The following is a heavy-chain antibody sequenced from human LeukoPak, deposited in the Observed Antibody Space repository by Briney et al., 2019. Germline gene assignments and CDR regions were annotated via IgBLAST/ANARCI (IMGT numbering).Heavy chain of an antibody. CDR1: GFTFSTYS. J-gene: IGHJ6*02. CDR3: ARTNIYDPRGWDYYHYYGMDV. CDR2: ISSNNRYI. D-gene: IGHD2/OR15-2a*01. V-gene: IGHV3-21*01. Sequence: GGSLRLSCAASGFTFSTYSMNWVRQAPGKGLEWVSSISSNNRYIYYADSVKGRFTISRDNAKNSLYLQMNSLRDEDTAVYYCARTNIYDPRGWDYYHYYGMDVWGQGTTVTVSS.